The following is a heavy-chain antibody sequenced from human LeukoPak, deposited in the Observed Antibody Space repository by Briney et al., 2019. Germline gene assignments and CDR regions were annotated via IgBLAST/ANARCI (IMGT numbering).Heavy chain of an antibody. D-gene: IGHD6-19*01. V-gene: IGHV1-8*01. CDR2: MNPNSGNT. CDR3: ASQYYPPMAVAGTDYYYYMDV. J-gene: IGHJ6*03. Sequence: GASVKVSCKASGYTFTSYDINWVRQATGQGLEWMGWMNPNSGNTGYAQKFQGRVTMTRNTSISTAYMELSSLRSEDTAVYYCASQYYPPMAVAGTDYYYYMDVWGKGTTVTVSS. CDR1: GYTFTSYD.